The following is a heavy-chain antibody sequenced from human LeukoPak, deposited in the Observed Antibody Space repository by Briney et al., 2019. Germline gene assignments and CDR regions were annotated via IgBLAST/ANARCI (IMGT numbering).Heavy chain of an antibody. CDR3: ARAPVVAAAPRY. Sequence: GGSLRVPCAASGFTFSSYAMSWVRQAPGKGLEWVSSISGGGTSTYYADSVKGRFTISRDNSKNTLNLQMNNLRAEDMAVYYCARAPVVAAAPRYWGQGALVTVSS. V-gene: IGHV3-23*01. D-gene: IGHD6-13*01. J-gene: IGHJ4*02. CDR2: ISGGGTST. CDR1: GFTFSSYA.